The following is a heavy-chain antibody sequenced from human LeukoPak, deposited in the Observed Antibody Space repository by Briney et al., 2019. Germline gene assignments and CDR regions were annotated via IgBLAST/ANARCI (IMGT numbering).Heavy chain of an antibody. CDR1: GFTFSSYG. Sequence: GRSLRLSCAASGFTFSSYGMHWVRQAPGKGLEWVAVISYDGSNKYYADSVKGRFTISRDNAKNSLYLQMNSLRAEDTALYYCAKAHYGDSHDAFDIWGQGTMVTVSS. CDR3: AKAHYGDSHDAFDI. D-gene: IGHD4-17*01. V-gene: IGHV3-30*18. CDR2: ISYDGSNK. J-gene: IGHJ3*02.